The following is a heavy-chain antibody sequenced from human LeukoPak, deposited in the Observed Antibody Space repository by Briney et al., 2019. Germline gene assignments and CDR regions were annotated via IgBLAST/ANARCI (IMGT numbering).Heavy chain of an antibody. Sequence: PGTSLRLSCAASGFPFSDYGMYWVRQAPGKGLEWLAVISHDGNNKYYAGSVKGLSGISRDNYMNTLYLQMNSLRAEDTAVYYCAKVRWGSDNALDSWGQGTLVTGSS. D-gene: IGHD3-16*01. V-gene: IGHV3-30*18. CDR3: AKVRWGSDNALDS. CDR2: ISHDGNNK. CDR1: GFPFSDYG. J-gene: IGHJ4*02.